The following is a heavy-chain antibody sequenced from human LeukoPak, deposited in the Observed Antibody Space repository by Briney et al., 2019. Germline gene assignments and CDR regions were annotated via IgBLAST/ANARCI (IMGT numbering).Heavy chain of an antibody. CDR1: GFTFSSYA. CDR2: ISGSGGST. D-gene: IGHD3/OR15-3a*01. J-gene: IGHJ5*02. V-gene: IGHV3-23*01. CDR3: AKDGTGYPNNWFDP. Sequence: GGSLRLSCAASGFTFSSYAMSWVRQAPGKGLEWVSAISGSGGSTYYADSVKGRFTISRDNSKNTLYLQMSSLRAEDTAVYYCAKDGTGYPNNWFDPWGQGTLVTVSS.